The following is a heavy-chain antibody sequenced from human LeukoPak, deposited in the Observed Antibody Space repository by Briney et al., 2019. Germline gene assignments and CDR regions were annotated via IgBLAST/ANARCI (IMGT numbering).Heavy chain of an antibody. CDR2: INPNSGGT. Sequence: ASVKISCKASGYTFTGYYMHWVRQAPGPGLEWMGRINPNSGGTNYAQKFQGRVTMTRDTSISTAYMELSRLRSDDTAVYYCARVKGYSSSWAFRYWGQGTLVTVSS. V-gene: IGHV1-2*06. CDR1: GYTFTGYY. D-gene: IGHD6-13*01. J-gene: IGHJ4*02. CDR3: ARVKGYSSSWAFRY.